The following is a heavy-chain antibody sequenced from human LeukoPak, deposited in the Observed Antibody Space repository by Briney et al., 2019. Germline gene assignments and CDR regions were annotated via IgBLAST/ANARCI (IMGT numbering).Heavy chain of an antibody. V-gene: IGHV3-23*01. CDR1: GFTFSNYV. CDR3: AKSGDQVTVTKLDY. J-gene: IGHJ4*02. D-gene: IGHD4-17*01. CDR2: ISGSGGST. Sequence: QPGGSLRLSCAASGFTFSNYVMSWVRQAPGKGLEWVSGISGSGGSTFYADSVKGRFTISRANSKNTLYLEMNSLRAEDTALFYCAKSGDQVTVTKLDYWGQGTLVTVSS.